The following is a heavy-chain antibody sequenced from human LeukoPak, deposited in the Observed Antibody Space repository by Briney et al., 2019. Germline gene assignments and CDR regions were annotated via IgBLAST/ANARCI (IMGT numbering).Heavy chain of an antibody. CDR2: IIPIFGTA. CDR3: ARVGFSKFYHHMDV. CDR1: GGTFSSYA. D-gene: IGHD4-11*01. J-gene: IGHJ6*03. V-gene: IGHV1-69*05. Sequence: ASVKVSCKASGGTFSSYAISWVRQAPGQGLEWMGGIIPIFGTANYAQKFQGRVTITTDESTSTAYMELKSLRSDDTAVYYCARVGFSKFYHHMDVWGKGTTVTVSS.